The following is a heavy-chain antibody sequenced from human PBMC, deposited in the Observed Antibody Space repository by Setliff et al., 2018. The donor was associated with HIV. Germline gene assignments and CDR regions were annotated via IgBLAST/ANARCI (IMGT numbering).Heavy chain of an antibody. J-gene: IGHJ3*02. CDR2: INSDGSII. D-gene: IGHD3-3*01. Sequence: GSLRLSCVASGFAFSSYGMHWVRQAPGEGLVWVSRINSDGSIIDYADSVKGRFTISRDNAKNSLYLQMNSLRAEDTAVYYCARDLTLEWLPYRPHAFDIWGQGTMVTVSS. CDR1: GFAFSSYG. V-gene: IGHV3-74*01. CDR3: ARDLTLEWLPYRPHAFDI.